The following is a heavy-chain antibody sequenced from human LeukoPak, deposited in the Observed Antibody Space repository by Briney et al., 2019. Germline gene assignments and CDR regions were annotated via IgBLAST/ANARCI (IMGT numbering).Heavy chain of an antibody. CDR3: ARNQTQIQLWYDQNYYMDV. J-gene: IGHJ6*03. Sequence: PSETLSLTCTVSGGSISSGSYYWSWIRQPAGKGLEWIGRIYTSGSTNYNPSLKSRVTISVDTSKNQFSLKLSSVTAADTAVYYCARNQTQIQLWYDQNYYMDVWGKGTTVTVSS. CDR1: GGSISSGSYY. CDR2: IYTSGST. D-gene: IGHD5-18*01. V-gene: IGHV4-61*02.